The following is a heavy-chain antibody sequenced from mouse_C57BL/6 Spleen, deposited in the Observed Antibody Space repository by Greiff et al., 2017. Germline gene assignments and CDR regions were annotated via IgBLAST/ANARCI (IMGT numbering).Heavy chain of an antibody. Sequence: QVQLKQSGAELVRPGASVTLSCKASGYTFTDYEMHWVKQTPVHGLEWIGAIDPETGGTAYNQKFKGKAILTADKSSSTAYMELRSLTSEDSAVYYCTRKGYSNYVGAMDYWGQGTSVTVSS. CDR1: GYTFTDYE. J-gene: IGHJ4*01. CDR3: TRKGYSNYVGAMDY. V-gene: IGHV1-15*01. D-gene: IGHD2-5*01. CDR2: IDPETGGT.